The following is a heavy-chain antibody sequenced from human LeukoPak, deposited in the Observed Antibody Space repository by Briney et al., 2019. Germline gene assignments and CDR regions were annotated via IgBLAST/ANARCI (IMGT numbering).Heavy chain of an antibody. V-gene: IGHV3-72*01. CDR1: GFTFSDHY. Sequence: GGSLRLSCAASGFTFSDHYMDWVRQAPGKGLEWVGRTRNKANSYTTEYAASVKGRFTISRDDSKNSLYLQMNSLKTEDTAVYYCAAIAARRGVDYWGQGTLVTVSS. CDR2: TRNKANSYTT. CDR3: AAIAARRGVDY. J-gene: IGHJ4*02. D-gene: IGHD6-6*01.